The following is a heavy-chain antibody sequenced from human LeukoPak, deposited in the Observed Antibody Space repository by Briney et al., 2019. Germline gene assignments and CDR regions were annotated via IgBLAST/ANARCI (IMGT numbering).Heavy chain of an antibody. D-gene: IGHD3-9*01. CDR3: ARGGPRYYDILTGPRGDYFDY. CDR2: IIPILGIA. CDR1: GGTFSSYA. Sequence: SVKVSCKASGGTFSSYAISWVRQAPGQGLEWMGRIIPILGIANYAQKFQGRVTITADKSTSTAYMELSSLRSEDTAVYYCARGGPRYYDILTGPRGDYFDYWGQGTLVTVSS. V-gene: IGHV1-69*04. J-gene: IGHJ4*02.